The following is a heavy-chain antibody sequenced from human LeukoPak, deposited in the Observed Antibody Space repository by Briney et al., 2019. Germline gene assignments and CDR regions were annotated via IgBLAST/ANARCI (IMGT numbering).Heavy chain of an antibody. CDR1: GYSISSGYY. Sequence: SETLSLTCAVSGYSISSGYYWGRIRPPPGKGLEWIGSIYHSGSTYYNPSLKSRVTISVDTSKNQFSLKLSSVTAADTAVYYCARPTYSGSYSGAFDIWGQGTMVTVSS. V-gene: IGHV4-38-2*01. CDR2: IYHSGST. CDR3: ARPTYSGSYSGAFDI. J-gene: IGHJ3*02. D-gene: IGHD1-26*01.